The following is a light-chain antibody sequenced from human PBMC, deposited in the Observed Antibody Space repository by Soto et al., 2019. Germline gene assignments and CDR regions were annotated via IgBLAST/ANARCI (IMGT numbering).Light chain of an antibody. CDR1: QSVSSY. CDR2: DAS. J-gene: IGKJ1*01. Sequence: EIVLTQSPATLSLSPGERATLSCRASQSVSSYLAWYHQKPGQAPRLLIYDASNRATGIPARFSGSGSGTDFTLTISSLEPEDFAVYYCQQRSNWPPWTFGQGSKV. V-gene: IGKV3-11*01. CDR3: QQRSNWPPWT.